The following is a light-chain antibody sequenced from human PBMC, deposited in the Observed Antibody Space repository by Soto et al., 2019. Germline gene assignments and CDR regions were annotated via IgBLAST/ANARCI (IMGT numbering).Light chain of an antibody. V-gene: IGKV2-28*01. CDR1: QSLLHSNGYNY. CDR3: MQALQTPGIT. J-gene: IGKJ3*01. CDR2: LGS. Sequence: DIVMTQSPLSLPVTPGEPASISCRSSQSLLHSNGYNYLDWYLQKPGQSPQLLIFLGSNRASGGPDRFSGSGSGTEFTLKISRVEAEDVGVYYCMQALQTPGITFGPGTKVDIK.